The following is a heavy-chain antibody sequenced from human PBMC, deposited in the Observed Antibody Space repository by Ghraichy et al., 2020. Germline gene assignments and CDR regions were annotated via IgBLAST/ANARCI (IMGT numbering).Heavy chain of an antibody. V-gene: IGHV3-64D*06. D-gene: IGHD3-16*01. CDR2: VSTNGIYT. CDR1: GFNFSSHV. CDR3: VRVASVIGGYDH. Sequence: GGSLRLSCSASGFNFSSHVMHWVRQAPGKGLEYVSAVSTNGIYTYYADSVKDRFTISRDNSKSTLYLQMSTLKFEDMGVYYCVRVASVIGGYDHWGQGTLVTLSS. J-gene: IGHJ4*02.